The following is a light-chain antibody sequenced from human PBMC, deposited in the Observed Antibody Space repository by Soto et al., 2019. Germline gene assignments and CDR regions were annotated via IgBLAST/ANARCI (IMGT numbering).Light chain of an antibody. CDR2: DAS. Sequence: EIVLTQSPATLSLSPGERATLSCRASQSVSSYLAWYQQKPGQAPRLLIYDASNSATGIPARFSGSGSGTDFTLTISSLEPQDFAVYYCPQRSNWPPLTFGGGTKVDI. J-gene: IGKJ4*01. V-gene: IGKV3-11*01. CDR3: PQRSNWPPLT. CDR1: QSVSSY.